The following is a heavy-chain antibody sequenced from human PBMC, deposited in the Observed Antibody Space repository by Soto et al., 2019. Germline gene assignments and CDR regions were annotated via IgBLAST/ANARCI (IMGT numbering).Heavy chain of an antibody. CDR1: GFSLSTSGVG. CDR2: IYWDDDK. Sequence: QITLKESGPTLVKPTQTLTLTCTFSGFSLSTSGVGVGWIRQPPGKALEWLALIYWDDDKRYSPSLKSRLTITKDASKNQLVLTMNNIDPVDTATYYCAHDMVRGVIRAFDIWGQGTMFTVSS. V-gene: IGHV2-5*02. J-gene: IGHJ3*02. D-gene: IGHD3-10*01. CDR3: AHDMVRGVIRAFDI.